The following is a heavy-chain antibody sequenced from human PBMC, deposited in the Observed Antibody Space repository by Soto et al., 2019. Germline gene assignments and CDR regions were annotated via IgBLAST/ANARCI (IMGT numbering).Heavy chain of an antibody. V-gene: IGHV3-11*01. CDR2: ISGGGTTI. D-gene: IGHD3-10*01. J-gene: IGHJ4*02. CDR3: AGDPYYYGSAF. Sequence: GGSLRLSCAASGFRFSDHYMTWIRQAPGKGLEWVSKISGGGTTIYYADSVKGRFTVSRDNAKNSLYLQMNSLRAEDTAVYYCAGDPYYYGSAFWGQGTLVTVSS. CDR1: GFRFSDHY.